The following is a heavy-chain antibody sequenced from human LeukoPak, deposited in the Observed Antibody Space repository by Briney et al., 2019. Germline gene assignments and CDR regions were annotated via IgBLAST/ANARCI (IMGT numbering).Heavy chain of an antibody. CDR1: GFTCDDYA. CDR3: AKASYYYDSSGYSYYFDY. Sequence: GGSLRLSCAASGFTCDDYAMHWVRQAPGKGLEWVSGISWNSGSIGYADSVKGRFAISRDNAKNSLYLQMNSLRAEDMALYYCAKASYYYDSSGYSYYFDYWGQGTLVTVSS. J-gene: IGHJ4*02. V-gene: IGHV3-9*03. CDR2: ISWNSGSI. D-gene: IGHD3-22*01.